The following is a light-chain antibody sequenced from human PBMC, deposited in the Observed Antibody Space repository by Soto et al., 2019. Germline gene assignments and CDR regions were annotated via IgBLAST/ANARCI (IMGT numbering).Light chain of an antibody. V-gene: IGKV4-1*01. Sequence: LVMTQSPDSLAVSLGERATINCKSSQSLFYSYNNYNYLAWYQQKPGQPPKVLIYWASTRASGVPDRFSGSGSGTEFTLTISSVQAEDVAVYYCQEYLNSLPAFGQGTKVEV. J-gene: IGKJ1*01. CDR2: WAS. CDR1: QSLFYSYNNYNY. CDR3: QEYLNSLPA.